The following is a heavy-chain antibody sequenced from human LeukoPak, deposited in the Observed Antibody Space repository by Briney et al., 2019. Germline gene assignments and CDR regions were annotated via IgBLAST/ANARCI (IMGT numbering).Heavy chain of an antibody. V-gene: IGHV3-30*18. CDR1: GSTFRNFG. J-gene: IGHJ6*02. D-gene: IGHD2/OR15-2a*01. CDR2: ISYDGRDK. Sequence: GRSLRLSCAASGSTFRNFGMHWVRQAPGKGLEWVAVISYDGRDKYYADSVEGRFTLSRDNSKNTLFLQMDSLRPEDTAVYYCAKDTTFCNDGTFGSRYYYYALGVSGQGTKVTVS. CDR3: AKDTTFCNDGTFGSRYYYYALGV.